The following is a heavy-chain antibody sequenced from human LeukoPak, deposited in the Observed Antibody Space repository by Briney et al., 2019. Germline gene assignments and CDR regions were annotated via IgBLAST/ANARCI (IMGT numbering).Heavy chain of an antibody. CDR1: GVTLSSYG. V-gene: IGHV3-30*18. Sequence: GGSLRLSCTGSGVTLSSYGMHWVRQAPGKGLEWVAVTSYDGSNEYYADSVRGRFTISRDTSKNTVYLQMNSLTTEDTAVYYCAKDGSRWAFDYWGQGTLVTVSS. D-gene: IGHD6-13*01. J-gene: IGHJ4*02. CDR2: TSYDGSNE. CDR3: AKDGSRWAFDY.